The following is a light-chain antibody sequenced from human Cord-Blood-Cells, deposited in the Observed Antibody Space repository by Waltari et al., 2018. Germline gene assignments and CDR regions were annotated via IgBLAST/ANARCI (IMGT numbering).Light chain of an antibody. Sequence: VFKQSLDTTFVSPGVSITLSCRASQSVSSYLAWYQQKPGQAPRLLIYYASNRATGIPASFIGSGSGTDFTLTISGLEPEVFAFYYCQRRRNWSLTFGGGTKVEIK. CDR1: QSVSSY. V-gene: IGKV3-11*01. CDR3: QRRRNWSLT. J-gene: IGKJ4*01. CDR2: YAS.